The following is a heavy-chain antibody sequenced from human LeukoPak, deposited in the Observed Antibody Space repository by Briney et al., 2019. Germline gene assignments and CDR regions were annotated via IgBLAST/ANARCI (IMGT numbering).Heavy chain of an antibody. CDR2: ISSSSSYI. D-gene: IGHD2-21*02. CDR3: VRSTGGDWYTFDT. V-gene: IGHV3-21*01. J-gene: IGHJ3*02. Sequence: GGSLRLSCAASGFTFSSYEMNWVRQAPGKGLEWVSSISSSSSYIYYADSVKGRFTISRDNARNSLYLQMNSLRAEDTSVYLCVRSTGGDWYTFDTWGQGTMVTVSS. CDR1: GFTFSSYE.